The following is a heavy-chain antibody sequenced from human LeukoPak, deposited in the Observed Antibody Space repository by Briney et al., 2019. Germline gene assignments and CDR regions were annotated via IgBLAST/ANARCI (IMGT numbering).Heavy chain of an antibody. J-gene: IGHJ5*01. CDR1: EYNFNTWW. D-gene: IGHD1-26*01. CDR2: IHPADSTI. CDR3: ARRHSNSWIADS. Sequence: GESLKISCKASEYNFNTWWIGWVRQTAGKGLEWIGLIHPADSTIRYSPSFEGQATISADTSTDTAYLQWTGLKASDTGIYYCARRHSNSWIADSWGQGTLVAVSS. V-gene: IGHV5-51*01.